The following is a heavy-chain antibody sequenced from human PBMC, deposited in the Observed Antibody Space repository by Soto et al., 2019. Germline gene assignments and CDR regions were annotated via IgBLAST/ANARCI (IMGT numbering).Heavy chain of an antibody. V-gene: IGHV3-15*01. CDR1: GFTFSNAW. CDR2: IKSKNHGGTT. CDR3: ITRSSYS. D-gene: IGHD3-10*01. J-gene: IGHJ5*02. Sequence: PGGSLRLSCAASGFTFSNAWMSWVRQAPGKGLEWVARIKSKNHGGTTDYAAPVQGRFTISGDESKNTLYLQMNSLKIEDTAMYYCITRSSYSWGQGALVTVSS.